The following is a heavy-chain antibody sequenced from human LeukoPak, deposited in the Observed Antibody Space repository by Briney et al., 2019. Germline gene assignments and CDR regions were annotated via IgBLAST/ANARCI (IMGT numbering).Heavy chain of an antibody. CDR3: TADSRL. CDR2: IKSETDGGTT. V-gene: IGHV3-15*01. J-gene: IGHJ1*01. Sequence: GGSLRLSCAVSGFTFNTAWMAWVRQAPGKGLEYVGRIKSETDGGTTYYAAPVKGRFTISRDDSKNTLYLQMDGLKIEDTALYYCTADSRLWGQGTLVTVSS. CDR1: GFTFNTAW.